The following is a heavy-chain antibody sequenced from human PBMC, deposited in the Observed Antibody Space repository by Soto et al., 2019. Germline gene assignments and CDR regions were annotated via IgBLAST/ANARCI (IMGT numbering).Heavy chain of an antibody. CDR3: ARMATSGTLNWFDP. CDR1: GYTFTNYD. D-gene: IGHD1-26*01. CDR2: MNPNSANA. J-gene: IGHJ5*02. Sequence: ASVKVSCKGSGYTFTNYDISWVRQATGQGLEWMGWMNPNSANAGYAQKFQGRVSMTRDTSINTAYMELSSLRSEDTAIYYCARMATSGTLNWFDPWGQGTLVTVSS. V-gene: IGHV1-8*01.